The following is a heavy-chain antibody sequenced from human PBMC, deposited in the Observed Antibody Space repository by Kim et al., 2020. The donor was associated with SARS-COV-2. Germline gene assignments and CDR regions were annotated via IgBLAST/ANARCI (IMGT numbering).Heavy chain of an antibody. V-gene: IGHV3-23*01. J-gene: IGHJ4*02. CDR2: ISGSGGST. CDR3: AKVPLDFWSGYSLDY. CDR1: GFTFSSYA. Sequence: GGSLRLSCAASGFTFSSYAMSWVRQAPGKGLEWVSAISGSGGSTYYADSVKGRFTISRDNSKNTLYLQMNSLRAEDTAVYYCAKVPLDFWSGYSLDYWGQGTLVTVSS. D-gene: IGHD3-3*01.